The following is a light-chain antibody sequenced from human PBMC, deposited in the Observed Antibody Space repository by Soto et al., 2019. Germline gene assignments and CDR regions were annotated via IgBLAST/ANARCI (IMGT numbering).Light chain of an antibody. CDR2: KAS. Sequence: DIQMTQSPSTLSASVGDRVTITCRASQSISRWLVWYQQKPGKAPKLLIYKASSLQSGVPSRFSGSGSGTEFTLTISSLQPDDFATYYCQQYNSYSCTFGQGTKLEIK. CDR1: QSISRW. V-gene: IGKV1-5*03. CDR3: QQYNSYSCT. J-gene: IGKJ2*01.